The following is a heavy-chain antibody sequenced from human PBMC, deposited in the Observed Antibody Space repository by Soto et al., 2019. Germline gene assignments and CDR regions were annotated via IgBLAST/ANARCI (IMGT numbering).Heavy chain of an antibody. CDR1: GGSISSYY. CDR2: IYYSGST. V-gene: IGHV4-59*01. J-gene: IGHJ6*02. Sequence: PSETLSLTYTVSGGSISSYYWSWIRQPPGKGLEWIGYIYYSGSTNYNPSLKSRVTISVDTSKNQFSLKLSSVTAADTAVYYCAKLDSSSSFHYYYGMDVWGQGTTVTVSS. D-gene: IGHD6-6*01. CDR3: AKLDSSSSFHYYYGMDV.